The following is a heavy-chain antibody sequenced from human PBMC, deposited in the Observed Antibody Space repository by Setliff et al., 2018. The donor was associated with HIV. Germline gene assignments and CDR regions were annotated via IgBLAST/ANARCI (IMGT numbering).Heavy chain of an antibody. V-gene: IGHV1-3*01. CDR3: ARGAAAILYYYYMDV. D-gene: IGHD6-13*01. CDR2: INVGKGDT. CDR1: GYTFISYV. Sequence: ASVKVSCKASGYTFISYVIHWVRQAPGQSLEWMGWINVGKGDTKYSQELQGRITLTTDTSASTVYMELSSLRSDDTAVYYCARGAAAILYYYYMDVWGKGTTVTVSS. J-gene: IGHJ6*03.